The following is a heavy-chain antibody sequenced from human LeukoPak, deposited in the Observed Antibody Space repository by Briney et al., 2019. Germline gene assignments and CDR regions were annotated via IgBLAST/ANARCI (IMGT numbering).Heavy chain of an antibody. CDR3: ARDSNSSGCFDY. J-gene: IGHJ4*02. CDR1: GFTVSSNY. D-gene: IGHD6-19*01. V-gene: IGHV3-53*01. Sequence: GGSLRLSCAAPGFTVSSNYMSWVRQAPGKGLEWVSVIYSGGSTYYADSVKGRFTISRDNSKNTLYLQMNSLRAEDTAVYYCARDSNSSGCFDYWGQGTLVTVSS. CDR2: IYSGGST.